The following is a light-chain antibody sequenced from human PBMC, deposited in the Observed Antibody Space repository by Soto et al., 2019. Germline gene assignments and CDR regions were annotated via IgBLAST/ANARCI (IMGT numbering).Light chain of an antibody. J-gene: IGKJ1*01. CDR3: QHYNSYSEA. Sequence: DIQMPQSPSTLSGSVGDRVTITCRASQTISSWLAWYQQKPGKAPKLLIYKASTLKSGVPSRFSGSGSGTDFTLTISSLQPDDFPTYDCQHYNSYSEAFGQGPKVELK. CDR1: QTISSW. V-gene: IGKV1-5*03. CDR2: KAS.